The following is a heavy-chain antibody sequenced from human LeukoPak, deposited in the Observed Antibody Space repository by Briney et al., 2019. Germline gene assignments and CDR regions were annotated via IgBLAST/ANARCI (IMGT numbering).Heavy chain of an antibody. J-gene: IGHJ3*02. CDR2: ISSSSSYI. Sequence: GGSLRLSCAASGFTFRSYSMNWVRQAPGKGLEWVSYISSSSSYIYYADSVKGRFTISRDNAKNSLYLQMNSLRAEDTAVYYCASRKGLAAAGDAFDIWGQGTMVTVSS. D-gene: IGHD6-13*01. V-gene: IGHV3-21*05. CDR1: GFTFRSYS. CDR3: ASRKGLAAAGDAFDI.